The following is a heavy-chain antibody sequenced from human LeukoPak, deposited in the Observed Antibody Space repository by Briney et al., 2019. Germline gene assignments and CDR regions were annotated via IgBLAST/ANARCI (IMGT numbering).Heavy chain of an antibody. CDR3: AKGPAGYYGSGSYPRG. J-gene: IGHJ4*02. D-gene: IGHD3-10*01. CDR1: GFTLSSYA. Sequence: GGSLRLSCAASGFTLSSYAMSWVRQAPGKGLEWVSAISGSGGSTYYADSVKGRFTISRDNSKNTLYLQMNSLRAEDTAVYYCAKGPAGYYGSGSYPRGWGQGTLVTVSS. CDR2: ISGSGGST. V-gene: IGHV3-23*01.